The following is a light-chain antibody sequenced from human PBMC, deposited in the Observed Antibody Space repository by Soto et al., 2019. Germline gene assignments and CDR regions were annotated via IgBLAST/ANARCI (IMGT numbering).Light chain of an antibody. CDR2: GAS. CDR1: QSVSSN. J-gene: IGKJ1*01. V-gene: IGKV3-15*01. Sequence: EIVMTQSPATLSVSPGERATLSCRASQSVSSNLAWYQQKPGQAPRLLIFGASTRATGIPARLSGSGSGTEFTLTISSLQSGDFAGYYCQQYNNWPPWTCGQGTKVEIK. CDR3: QQYNNWPPWT.